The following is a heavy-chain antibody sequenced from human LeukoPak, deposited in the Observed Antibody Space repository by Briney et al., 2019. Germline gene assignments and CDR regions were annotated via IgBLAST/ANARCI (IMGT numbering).Heavy chain of an antibody. J-gene: IGHJ4*02. Sequence: SETLSLTCTVSGGSISSSSYYWGWIRQPPGKGLEWIGSIYYSGSTYYNPSLKSRVTISVDRSKNQFSLKLSSVTAADTAVYYCARDNELLLDYWGQGTLVTVSS. CDR2: IYYSGST. CDR3: ARDNELLLDY. V-gene: IGHV4-39*07. CDR1: GGSISSSSYY. D-gene: IGHD1-7*01.